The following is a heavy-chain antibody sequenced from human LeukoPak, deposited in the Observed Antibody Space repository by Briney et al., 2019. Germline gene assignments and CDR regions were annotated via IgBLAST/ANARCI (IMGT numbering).Heavy chain of an antibody. Sequence: KPGGSLRLSCAASGFTFSSYSMTWVRQAPGKRLEWVSSMSSGSRYIYYADSVRGRFTISRDNAKNSLYLLMNSLRAEDTAVYYCARDRPTGASRLFVVQWGQGTLVTVSS. D-gene: IGHD3-3*01. CDR3: ARDRPTGASRLFVVQ. V-gene: IGHV3-21*01. CDR2: MSSGSRYI. J-gene: IGHJ4*02. CDR1: GFTFSSYS.